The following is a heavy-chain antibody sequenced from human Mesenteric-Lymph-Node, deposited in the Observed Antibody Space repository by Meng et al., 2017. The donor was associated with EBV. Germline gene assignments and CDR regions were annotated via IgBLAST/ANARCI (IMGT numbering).Heavy chain of an antibody. CDR1: GFSLTTSGVG. CDR3: AHSPLYQYDPRWFHP. V-gene: IGHV2-5*02. D-gene: IGHD3-22*01. CDR2: IYWDDDK. Sequence: QITLTESGPTLVKPTQTLTLTCTFSGFSLTTSGVGVGWIRQPPGKALEWLALIYWDDDKRYSSSLESRLTITQDTSKNQVVLTMTNMDPVDTATYYCAHSPLYQYDPRWFHPWGPGTLVTVSS. J-gene: IGHJ5*02.